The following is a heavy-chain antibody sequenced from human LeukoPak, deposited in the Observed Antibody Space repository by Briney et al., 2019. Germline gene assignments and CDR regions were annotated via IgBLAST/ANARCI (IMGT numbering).Heavy chain of an antibody. CDR2: ITCSGGNT. CDR1: GFTFSNYG. V-gene: IGHV3-23*01. Sequence: GGTLRLSCAASGFTFSNYGMNWVRQAPGKGGEWGSGITCSGGNTYYADSVKGRFTISRDHSKNTMDLQMNDLRAEDTAVYYCAKDLSYIGFGYWGQGTLVTVSS. D-gene: IGHD2-15*01. J-gene: IGHJ4*02. CDR3: AKDLSYIGFGY.